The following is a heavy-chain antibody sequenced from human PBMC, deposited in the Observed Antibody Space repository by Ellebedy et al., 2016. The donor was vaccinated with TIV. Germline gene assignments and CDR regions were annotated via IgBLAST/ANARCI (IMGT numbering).Heavy chain of an antibody. D-gene: IGHD1-26*01. Sequence: GESLKISCAASGFTFSDYYMSWNRQAPGKGLEWVSYISSSSSYTNYADSVKGRFTISRDNAKNSLYLQMNSLRAEDTAVYYCVRGQSSGVGAPYWGQGTRVTVSS. CDR3: VRGQSSGVGAPY. J-gene: IGHJ4*02. CDR1: GFTFSDYY. CDR2: ISSSSSYT. V-gene: IGHV3-11*06.